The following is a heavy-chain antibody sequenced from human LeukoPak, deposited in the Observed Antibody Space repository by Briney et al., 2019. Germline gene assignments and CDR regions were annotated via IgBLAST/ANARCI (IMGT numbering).Heavy chain of an antibody. V-gene: IGHV3-7*01. CDR2: IKRDGSEK. Sequence: GGSLRLSCAASGFTFSNYWMSWVRQAPEKGLEWVANIKRDGSEKYYLDSLKGRFTIFRDNAKNSLYLEMNSLTAEDTAVYYCARGGAPEYSYGYHFDYWGQGVLVTVSS. J-gene: IGHJ4*02. CDR1: GFTFSNYW. CDR3: ARGGAPEYSYGYHFDY. D-gene: IGHD5-18*01.